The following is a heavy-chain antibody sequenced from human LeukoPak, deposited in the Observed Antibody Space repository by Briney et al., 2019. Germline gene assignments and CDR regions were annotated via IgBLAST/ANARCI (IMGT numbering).Heavy chain of an antibody. CDR1: GFTFDDYA. V-gene: IGHV3-9*01. CDR2: ISWNSGTI. Sequence: GGSLRLSCAASGFTFDDYAMHWVRQAPGKGLEWVSSISWNSGTIGYADSVKGRFTISRDNTKNSLYLQMNSLRAEDTALYYCAKGTTVTMRSWFDPWGQGTLVTVSS. CDR3: AKGTTVTMRSWFDP. D-gene: IGHD4-17*01. J-gene: IGHJ5*02.